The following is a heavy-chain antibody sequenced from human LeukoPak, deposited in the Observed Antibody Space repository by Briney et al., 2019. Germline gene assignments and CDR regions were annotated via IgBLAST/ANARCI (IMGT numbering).Heavy chain of an antibody. CDR2: MNPNSGNT. CDR3: ARGVTMVRGVLYYYYGMDV. J-gene: IGHJ6*02. V-gene: IGHV1-8*01. Sequence: ASVKVSCKASGYTFTSYDINWVRQATGQGLEWMGWMNPNSGNTGYAQKFQGRVTMTRNTSISTAYMELSSLRSEDTAVYYCARGVTMVRGVLYYYYGMDVWGQGTTVTASS. CDR1: GYTFTSYD. D-gene: IGHD3-10*01.